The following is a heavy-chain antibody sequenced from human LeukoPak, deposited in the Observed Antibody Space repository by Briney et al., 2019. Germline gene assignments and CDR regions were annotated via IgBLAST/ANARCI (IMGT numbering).Heavy chain of an antibody. CDR1: GFSFRISS. CDR2: ISGSGGST. V-gene: IGHV3-23*01. Sequence: GGSLRLSCAASGFSFRISSMSWVRQAPGKGLEWVSAISGSGGSTYYADSVKGRFTISRDNSKNTLYLQMNSLRAEDTAVYYCAKDLLTLRFKYYFDYWGQGTLVTVSS. D-gene: IGHD3-16*01. CDR3: AKDLLTLRFKYYFDY. J-gene: IGHJ4*02.